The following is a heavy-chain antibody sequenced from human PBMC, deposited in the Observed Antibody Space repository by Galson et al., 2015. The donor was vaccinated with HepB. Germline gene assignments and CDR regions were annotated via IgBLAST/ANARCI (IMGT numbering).Heavy chain of an antibody. CDR2: ISAYNGNT. CDR3: ARDLGARGSNYVFYYYGMDV. Sequence: SVKVSCKASGYTFTSYGISWVRQAPGQGLEWMGWISAYNGNTNYAQKLQGRVTMTTDTSTSTAYMELRSLRSDDTAVYYCARDLGARGSNYVFYYYGMDVWGQGTTVTVSS. V-gene: IGHV1-18*04. CDR1: GYTFTSYG. D-gene: IGHD4-11*01. J-gene: IGHJ6*02.